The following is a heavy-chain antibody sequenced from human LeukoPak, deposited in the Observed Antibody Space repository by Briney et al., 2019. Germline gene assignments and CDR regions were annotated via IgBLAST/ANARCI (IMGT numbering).Heavy chain of an antibody. CDR1: GFNFRSYE. CDR2: ISRSGTTI. V-gene: IGHV3-48*03. D-gene: IGHD6-19*01. J-gene: IGHJ4*02. Sequence: PGGSLRLSCAAPGFNFRSYEMNWVRQAPGKGLEWVSYISRSGTTIYYVDSVKGRFTISRDNAKNSLYMQMNSLRAEDTAVYYCARDPPPYSSGWHGSVWGQGTLVTVSS. CDR3: ARDPPPYSSGWHGSV.